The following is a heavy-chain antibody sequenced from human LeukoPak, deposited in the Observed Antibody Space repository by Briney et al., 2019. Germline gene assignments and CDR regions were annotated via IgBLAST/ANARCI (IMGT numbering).Heavy chain of an antibody. CDR3: VRAPEYYYDSSGYYLDY. J-gene: IGHJ4*02. D-gene: IGHD3-22*01. CDR1: GYTFTSYG. CDR2: ISAYNGNT. V-gene: IGHV1-18*01. Sequence: RASVKVSCKASGYTFTSYGISWVRQAPGQGLEWMGWISAYNGNTNYAQKLQGRVTMTTDTSTSTAYMELRSLRSDDTAVYYCVRAPEYYYDSSGYYLDYWGQGTLVTVSS.